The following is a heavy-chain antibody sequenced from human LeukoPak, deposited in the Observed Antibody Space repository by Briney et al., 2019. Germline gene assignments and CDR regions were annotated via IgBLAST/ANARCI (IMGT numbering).Heavy chain of an antibody. Sequence: ASVKVSCKTSGYTFNSFGITWVRQAPGQGLEWMGWISGYDGNTHSAQKFQGRVTMTTDTSTATGYMEVTSLRSGDTAVYFCARGNRGYSDHWGQGTLVTVSS. CDR1: GYTFNSFG. V-gene: IGHV1-18*01. CDR3: ARGNRGYSDH. D-gene: IGHD2/OR15-2a*01. J-gene: IGHJ4*02. CDR2: ISGYDGNT.